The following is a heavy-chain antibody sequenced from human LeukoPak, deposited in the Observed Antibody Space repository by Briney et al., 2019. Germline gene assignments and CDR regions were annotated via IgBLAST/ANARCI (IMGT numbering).Heavy chain of an antibody. D-gene: IGHD5-18*01. CDR1: GFTLSTYA. CDR2: LSYSGGTT. CDR3: AKEFKRGYSYGPFDY. Sequence: GGSLRLSCAASGFTLSTYAMSWVRQAPGKGLEWVSFLSYSGGTTYYADSVKGRFTISRDNSKNTLYLQMNSLRAEDTAVYYCAKEFKRGYSYGPFDYWGQGTLVTVSS. J-gene: IGHJ4*02. V-gene: IGHV3-23*01.